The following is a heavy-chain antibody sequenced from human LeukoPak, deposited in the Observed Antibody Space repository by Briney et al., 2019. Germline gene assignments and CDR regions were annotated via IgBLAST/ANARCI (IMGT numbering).Heavy chain of an antibody. D-gene: IGHD5-18*01. CDR2: IYYSGST. Sequence: SETLSLTCTVSGGSISSSSYYWGWIRQPPGKGLEWIGSIYYSGSTYYNPSLKSRVTISVDTSKNQFSLKLSSVTAADTAVYYCARTWIQLYNWLDPWGQGTLVTVSS. CDR3: ARTWIQLYNWLDP. V-gene: IGHV4-39*01. CDR1: GGSISSSSYY. J-gene: IGHJ5*02.